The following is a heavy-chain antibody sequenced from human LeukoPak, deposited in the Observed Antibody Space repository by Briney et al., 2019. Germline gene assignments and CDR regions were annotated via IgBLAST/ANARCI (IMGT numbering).Heavy chain of an antibody. Sequence: SETLSLTCTVSGYSISSGYYWGWIRQPPGKGLEWIGSIYHSGSTYYNPSLKSRVTISVDTSKNQFSLKLSSVTAADTAVYYCARVRRENYDILTGYYNLGYYFDYWGQGTLVTVSS. J-gene: IGHJ4*02. CDR3: ARVRRENYDILTGYYNLGYYFDY. CDR1: GYSISSGYY. D-gene: IGHD3-9*01. V-gene: IGHV4-38-2*02. CDR2: IYHSGST.